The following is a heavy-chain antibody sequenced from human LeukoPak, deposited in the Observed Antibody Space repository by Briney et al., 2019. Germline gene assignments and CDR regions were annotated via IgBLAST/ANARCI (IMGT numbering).Heavy chain of an antibody. CDR1: GFTFSSYG. Sequence: PGGSLRLSCAASGFTFSSYGMHWVRQAPGKGLEWVAFIRYDGSNKYYADSVKGRFTISRDNSKNTLYLQMNSLRAEDTAVYYCAKYQGVTVTTGYNYWGQGTLVTVSS. CDR2: IRYDGSNK. D-gene: IGHD4-17*01. V-gene: IGHV3-30*02. CDR3: AKYQGVTVTTGYNY. J-gene: IGHJ4*02.